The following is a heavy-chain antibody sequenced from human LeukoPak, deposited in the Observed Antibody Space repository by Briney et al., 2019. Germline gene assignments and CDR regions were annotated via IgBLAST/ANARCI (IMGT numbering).Heavy chain of an antibody. Sequence: SVKVSFKASGGTFRSHGINWVRQAPGQGPEWMGRIIPILGIASYAQKFQGRVTITADKSTSTAYMELSSLRSEDTALYYCARDRAPYYYDRSGYSDDAFDIWGQGTMVTVSS. V-gene: IGHV1-69*04. CDR3: ARDRAPYYYDRSGYSDDAFDI. CDR2: IIPILGIA. J-gene: IGHJ3*02. CDR1: GGTFRSHG. D-gene: IGHD3-22*01.